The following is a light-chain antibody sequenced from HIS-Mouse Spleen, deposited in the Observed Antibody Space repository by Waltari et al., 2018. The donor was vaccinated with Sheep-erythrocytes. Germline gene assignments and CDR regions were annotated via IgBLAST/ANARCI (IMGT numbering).Light chain of an antibody. CDR2: DGS. J-gene: IGLJ3*02. V-gene: IGLV2-23*01. CDR3: CSYAGSSTPWV. Sequence: QSALTQPASVSGSPGQSSTISCTGTSSYVGRDNLVPWYQQHPGKSPKLMIYDGSKRPSGVSNRFSGSKSGNTASLTISGLQAEDEADYYCCSYAGSSTPWVFGGGTKLTVL. CDR1: SSYVGRDNL.